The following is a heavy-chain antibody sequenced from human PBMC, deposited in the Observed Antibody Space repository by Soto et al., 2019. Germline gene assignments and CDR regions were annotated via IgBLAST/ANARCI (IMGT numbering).Heavy chain of an antibody. CDR3: ARVHYDCSGGSCYGYFDY. D-gene: IGHD2-15*01. Sequence: GGSLRLSCAASGFIFSSNWMSWVRQAPGKGLEWVANIKPDGSEKYYVDSVKGRFTVSRDNAKNSLYLQMNSLRAEDTAVYYCARVHYDCSGGSCYGYFDYWGQGTLVTVSS. CDR2: IKPDGSEK. V-gene: IGHV3-7*01. CDR1: GFIFSSNW. J-gene: IGHJ4*02.